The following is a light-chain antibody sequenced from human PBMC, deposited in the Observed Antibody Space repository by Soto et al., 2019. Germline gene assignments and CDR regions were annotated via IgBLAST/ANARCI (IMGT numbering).Light chain of an antibody. CDR1: QSVGDY. Sequence: TVLPQSPATLSLSPGERARISCRASQSVGDYLAWYQQKPCQAPRLLIYDASNRSAGVPYRFRGSGSGTDCTLTISSVEPEDVGVYCCQQRSDWPPITVGQGKRLVIK. CDR2: DAS. V-gene: IGKV3-11*01. J-gene: IGKJ5*01. CDR3: QQRSDWPPIT.